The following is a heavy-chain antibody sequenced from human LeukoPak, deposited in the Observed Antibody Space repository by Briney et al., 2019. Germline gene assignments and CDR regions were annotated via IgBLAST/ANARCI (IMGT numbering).Heavy chain of an antibody. D-gene: IGHD4-11*01. J-gene: IGHJ4*02. CDR3: AKDHGNNRRYFDD. CDR1: GVSISISHW. Sequence: SETLSVTCTVSGVSISISHWWTWVRQPPGKGLEWIGEVYHTGSTDYNASLKSRVTISVDNSKNEFYLKMASVTAADTAVYYCAKDHGNNRRYFDDWGQGTLVTVSS. V-gene: IGHV4-4*02. CDR2: VYHTGST.